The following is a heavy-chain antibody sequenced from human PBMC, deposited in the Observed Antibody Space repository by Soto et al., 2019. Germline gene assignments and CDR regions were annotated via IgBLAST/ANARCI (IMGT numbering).Heavy chain of an antibody. CDR3: AIFAAYYYGSGSYYIFDY. CDR2: INHSGST. CDR1: GGSFSGYY. D-gene: IGHD3-10*01. J-gene: IGHJ4*02. V-gene: IGHV4-34*01. Sequence: SETLSLTCAVYGGSFSGYYWSWIRQPPGKGLEWIGEINHSGSTNYNPSLKSRVTISVDTSKNQFSLKLSSVTAADMAVYYCAIFAAYYYGSGSYYIFDYWGQGTLVTVSS.